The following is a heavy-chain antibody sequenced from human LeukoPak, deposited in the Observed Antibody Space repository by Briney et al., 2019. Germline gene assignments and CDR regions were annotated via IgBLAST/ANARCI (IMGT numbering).Heavy chain of an antibody. V-gene: IGHV4-39*01. Sequence: SETLSLTCAVYGGSFSSYYWGWIRQPPGKGLEWIGSIYYSGSTYYNPFLKSRVIISVDTSKNQFSLKLSSVTAADTAVYYCARIDPFGELLTGRDYWGQGTLVTVSS. D-gene: IGHD3-10*01. J-gene: IGHJ4*02. CDR3: ARIDPFGELLTGRDY. CDR2: IYYSGST. CDR1: GGSFSSYY.